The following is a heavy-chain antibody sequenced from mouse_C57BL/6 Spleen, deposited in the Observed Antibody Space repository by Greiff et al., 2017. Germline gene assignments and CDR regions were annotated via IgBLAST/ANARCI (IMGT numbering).Heavy chain of an antibody. CDR2: IHPNSGST. D-gene: IGHD2-14*01. Sequence: QVQLQQPGAELVKPGASVKLSCKASGYTFTSYWMHWVKQRPGQGLEWIGMIHPNSGSTNYNEKFKSKATLTVDKSSSTAYMQLSSLTSEDSAVYYCARSTDYRTPGFAYWGQGTRVTVSA. CDR1: GYTFTSYW. V-gene: IGHV1-64*01. J-gene: IGHJ3*01. CDR3: ARSTDYRTPGFAY.